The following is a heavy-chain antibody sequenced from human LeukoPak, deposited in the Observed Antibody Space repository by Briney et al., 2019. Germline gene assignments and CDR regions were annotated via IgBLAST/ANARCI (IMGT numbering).Heavy chain of an antibody. Sequence: GGSLRLSCAASGFTFDDYAMHWVRQAPGKGLEWVSLISGDGGSTYYADSVKGRFTISRDNSKNSLYLQMNSLRTEDTALYYCAKGLYSAYCGGDCYPGFYYYYGMYVWGQGGMVSVSS. J-gene: IGHJ6*02. D-gene: IGHD2-21*02. CDR1: GFTFDDYA. CDR3: AKGLYSAYCGGDCYPGFYYYYGMYV. CDR2: ISGDGGST. V-gene: IGHV3-43*02.